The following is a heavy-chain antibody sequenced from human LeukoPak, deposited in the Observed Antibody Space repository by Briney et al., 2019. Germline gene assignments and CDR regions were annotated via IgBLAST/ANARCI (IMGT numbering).Heavy chain of an antibody. D-gene: IGHD6-13*01. J-gene: IGHJ2*01. CDR3: ARSSFYSSSWYEHWYFDL. V-gene: IGHV3-53*01. Sequence: GGSLRLSCAASGFTVSSNYMSWVRQAPGKGLEWVSVIYSGGSTYYADSVKGRFTISRDNSKNTLYLQMNSLRAEDTAVYYCARSSFYSSSWYEHWYFDLWGRGTLVTVSS. CDR2: IYSGGST. CDR1: GFTVSSNY.